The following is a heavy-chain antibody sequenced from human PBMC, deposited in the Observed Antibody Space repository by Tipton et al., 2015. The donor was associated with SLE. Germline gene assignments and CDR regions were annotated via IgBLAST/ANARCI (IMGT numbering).Heavy chain of an antibody. CDR2: INHSGST. CDR3: ARDASVDIDAFDI. CDR1: GGSFSGYY. V-gene: IGHV4-34*01. Sequence: LRLSCAVYGGSFSGYYWSWSRQPPGKGLEWIGEINHSGSTNYNPSLKSRVTISVDTSKNQFSLKLSSVTAADTAVYYCARDASVDIDAFDIWGQGTMVTVSS. D-gene: IGHD5-12*01. J-gene: IGHJ3*02.